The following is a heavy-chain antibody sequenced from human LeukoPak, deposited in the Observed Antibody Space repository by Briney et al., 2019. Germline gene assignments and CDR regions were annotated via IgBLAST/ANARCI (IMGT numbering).Heavy chain of an antibody. Sequence: PGGSLRLSCAASGFTFSTYWMHWVRQAPGKGLVWVSRINSDGSSTNYAASVKGRFTISRDYAENTLYLQMNSLRAEDTAVYYCATQTGSDYWGQGTLVTVSS. CDR1: GFTFSTYW. J-gene: IGHJ4*02. CDR2: INSDGSST. V-gene: IGHV3-74*01. D-gene: IGHD1-14*01. CDR3: ATQTGSDY.